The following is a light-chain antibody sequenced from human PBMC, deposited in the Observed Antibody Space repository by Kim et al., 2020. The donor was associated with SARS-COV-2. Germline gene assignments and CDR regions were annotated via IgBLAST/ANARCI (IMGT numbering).Light chain of an antibody. CDR2: DVS. CDR1: SSDVGGYNY. V-gene: IGLV2-11*01. J-gene: IGLJ3*02. Sequence: QSALTQPRSVSGSPGQSVTISCTGTSSDVGGYNYVSWNQQHPGKAPKLIIFDVSARPSGVPDRFSGSKSGNTASLTISGLQAEDEADYFCCSYAGRYSWVFGGGTKLTVL. CDR3: CSYAGRYSWV.